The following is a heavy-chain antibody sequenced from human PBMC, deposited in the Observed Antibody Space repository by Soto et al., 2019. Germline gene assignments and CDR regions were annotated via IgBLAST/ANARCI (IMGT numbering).Heavy chain of an antibody. CDR2: INPNSGGT. CDR1: GYTFTGYY. D-gene: IGHD3-10*01. V-gene: IGHV1-2*02. CDR3: ASPTSRGTGYYYYYYGMDV. J-gene: IGHJ6*02. Sequence: ASVKVSCKASGYTFTGYYMHWVRQAPGQGLEWMGWINPNSGGTNYAQKSQGRVTMTRDTSISTAYMELSRLRSDDTAVYYCASPTSRGTGYYYYYYGMDVWGQGTTVTVSS.